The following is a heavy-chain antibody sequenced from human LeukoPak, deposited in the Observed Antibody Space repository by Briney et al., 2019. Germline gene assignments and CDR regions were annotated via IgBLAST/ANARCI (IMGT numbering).Heavy chain of an antibody. CDR1: GGSFSAYH. J-gene: IGHJ4*02. CDR2: ISHSGGT. V-gene: IGHV4-34*01. CDR3: ARLWFGDEDY. D-gene: IGHD3-10*01. Sequence: SETLSLTCAVYGGSFSAYHWSWIRQPPGKGLEWIGEISHSGGTNYNPSLKSRVTISVDMSKNQFSLKLSSVTAADTAVYYCARLWFGDEDYWGQGTLVTVSS.